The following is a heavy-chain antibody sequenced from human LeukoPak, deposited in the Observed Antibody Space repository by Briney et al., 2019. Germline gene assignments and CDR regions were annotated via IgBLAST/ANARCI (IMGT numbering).Heavy chain of an antibody. Sequence: SETLSLTCTVSGASISSYYWSWIRQPPGKGLEWIAAIHYSGVTHYKPSLKSRVTISADTSRNQFSLKLNSVTATDTAVYYCARLGHCSGGGSCHHDYWGQGTLVTVSS. CDR2: IHYSGVT. V-gene: IGHV4-59*04. D-gene: IGHD2-15*01. J-gene: IGHJ4*02. CDR1: GASISSYY. CDR3: ARLGHCSGGGSCHHDY.